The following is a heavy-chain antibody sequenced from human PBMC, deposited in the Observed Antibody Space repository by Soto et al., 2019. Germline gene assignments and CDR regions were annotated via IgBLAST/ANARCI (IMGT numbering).Heavy chain of an antibody. J-gene: IGHJ3*02. Sequence: SETLSLTCAVYGGSFSGYYWSWIRQPPGKGLEWIGEINHSGSTNYNPSLKSRVTISVDTSKNQFSLKLSSVTAADTAVYYCARGRDYYGSGSYLVFRCAFDIWGQGTMVTVSS. D-gene: IGHD3-10*01. CDR1: GGSFSGYY. V-gene: IGHV4-34*01. CDR3: ARGRDYYGSGSYLVFRCAFDI. CDR2: INHSGST.